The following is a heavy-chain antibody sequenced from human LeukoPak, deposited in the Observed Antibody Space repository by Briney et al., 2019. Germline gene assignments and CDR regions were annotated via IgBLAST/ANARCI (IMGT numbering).Heavy chain of an antibody. CDR3: AKDGVVRYYFDY. D-gene: IGHD2-15*01. Sequence: GGSLRLSCAASGFTFSSYAMSWVRQAPGKGLEWVSSISGSGASTFYADSVKGRFTISRDNSKNTLYLQINSLRAEDTAVYYCAKDGVVRYYFDYWGQGTLVTVSS. J-gene: IGHJ4*02. CDR2: ISGSGAST. CDR1: GFTFSSYA. V-gene: IGHV3-23*01.